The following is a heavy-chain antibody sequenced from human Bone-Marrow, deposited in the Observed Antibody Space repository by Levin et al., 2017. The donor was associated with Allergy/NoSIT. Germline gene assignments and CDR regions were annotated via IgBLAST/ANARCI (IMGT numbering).Heavy chain of an antibody. CDR3: ARGDAFDI. Sequence: TGGSLRLSCAASGFTFSSYAMHWVRQAPGKGLEWVAVISYDGSNKYYADSVKGRFTISRDNSKNTLYLQMNSLRAEDTAVYYCARGDAFDIWGQGTMVTVSS. J-gene: IGHJ3*02. V-gene: IGHV3-30-3*01. CDR1: GFTFSSYA. CDR2: ISYDGSNK.